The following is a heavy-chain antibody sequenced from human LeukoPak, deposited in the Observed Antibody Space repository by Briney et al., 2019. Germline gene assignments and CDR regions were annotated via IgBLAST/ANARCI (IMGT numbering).Heavy chain of an antibody. J-gene: IGHJ4*02. V-gene: IGHV1-2*02. Sequence: GASVKVSCKASGYTFTGYYMHWVRQAPGQGLDWMGWINPNSGSTNYAQKVQGRVTMTRDTSISTAYMELSRLRFDDTATYYCARDFGPFGTTMATGSDYWGQGTLVTVSS. CDR3: ARDFGPFGTTMATGSDY. CDR1: GYTFTGYY. D-gene: IGHD5-18*01. CDR2: INPNSGST.